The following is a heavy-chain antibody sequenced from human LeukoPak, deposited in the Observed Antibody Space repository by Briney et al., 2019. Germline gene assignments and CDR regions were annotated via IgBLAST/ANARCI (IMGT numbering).Heavy chain of an antibody. CDR3: ARVYNDSSGYRPLRA. Sequence: ASVKVSCKASGYTFTGYYMHWVRQAPGQGLEWMGWINPNSGGTNYAQKFQGRVTMTRDKSIRTAYMELSRLTSDDTAVYYCARVYNDSSGYRPLRAWGQGTLVTVSS. D-gene: IGHD3-22*01. CDR2: INPNSGGT. V-gene: IGHV1-2*02. J-gene: IGHJ5*02. CDR1: GYTFTGYY.